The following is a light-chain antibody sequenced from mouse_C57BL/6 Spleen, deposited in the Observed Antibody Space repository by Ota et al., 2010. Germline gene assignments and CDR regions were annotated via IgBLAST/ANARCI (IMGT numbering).Light chain of an antibody. CDR1: KVVDTYDII. CDR2: CI. V-gene: IGKV3-2*01. CDR3: QQTKEVPFT. Sequence: DIVPVPNLQLFDYVSRAQGHPSPAEPAKVVDTYDIIYELVPAETRTAXQTPHLCCIQSRTRGSPARFSGSGSGTDFSLNIQPMEEDDAAMYFCQQTKEVPFTFGSGTKLEIK. J-gene: IGKJ4*01.